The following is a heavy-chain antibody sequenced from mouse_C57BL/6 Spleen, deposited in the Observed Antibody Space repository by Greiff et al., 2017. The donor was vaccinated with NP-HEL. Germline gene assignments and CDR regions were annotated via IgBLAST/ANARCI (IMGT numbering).Heavy chain of an antibody. CDR1: GFTFSDYG. CDR3: ARERDSSGYGFAY. CDR2: ISSGSSTI. V-gene: IGHV5-17*01. J-gene: IGHJ3*01. Sequence: EVKLMESGGGLVKPGGSLKLSCAASGFTFSDYGMHWVRQAPEKGLEWVAYISSGSSTIYYADTVKGRFTISRDNAKNTLFLQMTSLRSEDTAMYYCARERDSSGYGFAYWGQGTLVTVSA. D-gene: IGHD3-2*02.